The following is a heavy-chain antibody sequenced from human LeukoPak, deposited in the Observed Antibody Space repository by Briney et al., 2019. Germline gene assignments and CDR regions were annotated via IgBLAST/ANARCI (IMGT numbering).Heavy chain of an antibody. J-gene: IGHJ6*03. V-gene: IGHV4-34*01. CDR3: ARRRYYYYMDV. Sequence: PSETLSLTCAVYGGSFSGYYWSWIRQPPGKGLEWIGEINHSGSTNYNPSLKSRVTISVDTSKNQFSLKLSSVTAADTAVYYCARRRYYYYMDVWDKGTTVTVS. CDR2: INHSGST. CDR1: GGSFSGYY.